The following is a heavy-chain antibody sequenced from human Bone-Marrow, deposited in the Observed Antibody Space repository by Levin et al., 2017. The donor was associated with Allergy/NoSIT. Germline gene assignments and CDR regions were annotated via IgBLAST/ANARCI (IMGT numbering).Heavy chain of an antibody. CDR1: GFTFSNYA. J-gene: IGHJ4*02. D-gene: IGHD5-18*01. V-gene: IGHV3-23*01. CDR3: AKDRDRYGWDFDY. Sequence: PGGSLRLSCGASGFTFSNYAMNWVRQAPGKGLEWVSSIGDSGSNTYYADSVKGRFTISRDNSKDTLYLQMNSLRAEDTALYYCAKDRDRYGWDFDYWGQGILVTVSS. CDR2: IGDSGSNT.